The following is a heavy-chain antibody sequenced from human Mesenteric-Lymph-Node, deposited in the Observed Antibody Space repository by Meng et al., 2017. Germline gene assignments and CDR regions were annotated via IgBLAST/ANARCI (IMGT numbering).Heavy chain of an antibody. CDR2: ITNKADNYAT. J-gene: IGHJ4*02. V-gene: IGHV3-73*01. D-gene: IGHD3-9*01. CDR1: GFNFIDSA. CDR3: ARDTRYFDWFDRPG. Sequence: GESLKISCAASGFNFIDSAMHWVRQTSGKGLEWVGRITNKADNYATAYGASVKGRFTISRDNSKNTLYLQMNSLRAEDTAVYYCARDTRYFDWFDRPGWGQGTLVTVSS.